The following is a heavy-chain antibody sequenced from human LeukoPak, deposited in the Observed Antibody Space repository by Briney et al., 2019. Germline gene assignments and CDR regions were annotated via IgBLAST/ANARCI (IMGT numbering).Heavy chain of an antibody. J-gene: IGHJ4*02. CDR3: AREGDPEGH. Sequence: SETLSLTCTVSGGSITSGDYYWRWIRQPPGTGLEWIGYIYYSGSTYYNPPLESRVTISVDTSKNQFSLKLSSVTATDTAVYYCAREGDPEGHWGQGTLVTVSS. V-gene: IGHV4-30-4*01. D-gene: IGHD1-14*01. CDR2: IYYSGST. CDR1: GGSITSGDYY.